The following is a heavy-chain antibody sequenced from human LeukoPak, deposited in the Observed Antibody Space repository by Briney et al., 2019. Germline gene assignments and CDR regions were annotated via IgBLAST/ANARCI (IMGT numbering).Heavy chain of an antibody. CDR3: VRDGGSTGYDLLDY. D-gene: IGHD5-12*01. Sequence: GGSLRLSCAASGFTFSNYWMNWVRQAPGKGLEWVANIKEDGSERNYVDSVKGRFTISRDNAYNSLYLQMNSLRAEDTAVYYCVRDGGSTGYDLLDYWGQGTLVTVS. CDR2: IKEDGSER. CDR1: GFTFSNYW. V-gene: IGHV3-7*01. J-gene: IGHJ4*02.